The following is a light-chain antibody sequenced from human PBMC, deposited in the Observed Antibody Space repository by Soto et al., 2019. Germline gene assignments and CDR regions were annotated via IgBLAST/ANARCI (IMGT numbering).Light chain of an antibody. CDR2: EVV. J-gene: IGLJ2*01. CDR1: KNDIGVYDF. V-gene: IGLV2-8*01. Sequence: QSVLTQPPSASGSPGQSVTISCTGTKNDIGVYDFVSWYQHHPGKAPRLIIYEVVQRPSGVPDRFSGSKSGNTASLTVSGLQAADEADYYCCSSASRTTPVVFGGGTKLTVL. CDR3: CSSASRTTPVV.